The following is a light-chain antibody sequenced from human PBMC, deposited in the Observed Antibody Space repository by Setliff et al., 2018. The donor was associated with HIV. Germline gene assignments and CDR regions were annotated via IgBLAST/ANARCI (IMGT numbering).Light chain of an antibody. CDR3: CSYAGSHTIV. CDR2: DVT. V-gene: IGLV2-11*01. J-gene: IGLJ1*01. Sequence: QSALTQPRSVSGSPGQSVTISCTGTSSDVGGYNFVSWYQQRPDKAPKLMIYDVTKRPSGVPDRFSGSKSGNTASLTISGLQAEDEADYYCCSYAGSHTIVFGTGTKVTVL. CDR1: SSDVGGYNF.